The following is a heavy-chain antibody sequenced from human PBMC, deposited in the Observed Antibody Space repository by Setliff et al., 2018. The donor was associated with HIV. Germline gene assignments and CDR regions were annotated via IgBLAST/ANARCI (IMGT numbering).Heavy chain of an antibody. CDR3: ATCRVTTCRYFDY. J-gene: IGHJ4*02. V-gene: IGHV5-51*01. Sequence: GESLKISCKGSGYSFATYWIAWVRQMPGRGLELMGIIYPGDSDTRYSPSFQGQVTISADKSISTAYLQWSSLKASDTAMYYCATCRVTTCRYFDYWGQGTLVTVSS. CDR2: IYPGDSDT. D-gene: IGHD4-17*01. CDR1: GYSFATYW.